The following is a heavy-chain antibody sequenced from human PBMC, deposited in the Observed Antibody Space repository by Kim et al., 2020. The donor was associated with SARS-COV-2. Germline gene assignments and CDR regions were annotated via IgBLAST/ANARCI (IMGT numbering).Heavy chain of an antibody. CDR1: GFTFSNAW. Sequence: GGSLRLSCAASGFTFSNAWMSWVRQAPGKGLEWVGRIKSKTDGGTTDYAAPVKGRFTISRDDSKNTLYLQMNSLKTEDTAVYYCTTDLSSVTLEYFQHWGQGTLVTVSS. CDR2: IKSKTDGGTT. V-gene: IGHV3-15*01. D-gene: IGHD4-17*01. J-gene: IGHJ1*01. CDR3: TTDLSSVTLEYFQH.